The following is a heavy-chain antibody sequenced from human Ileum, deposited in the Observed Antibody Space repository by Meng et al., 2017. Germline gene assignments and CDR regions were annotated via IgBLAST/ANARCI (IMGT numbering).Heavy chain of an antibody. D-gene: IGHD6-6*01. CDR3: ARGREQQLVRGFGY. V-gene: IGHV4-34*01. Sequence: QVQLQPWGAGLLKPSETLSLTCAVYGGSFSGYYCSWLRQPPGKGLEWIGEINHSGNTNYNPSLKSRVTLSLDTSKNHFSLNLTSVTAADTAVYYCARGREQQLVRGFGYWGQGTLVTVSS. CDR1: GGSFSGYY. CDR2: INHSGNT. J-gene: IGHJ4*02.